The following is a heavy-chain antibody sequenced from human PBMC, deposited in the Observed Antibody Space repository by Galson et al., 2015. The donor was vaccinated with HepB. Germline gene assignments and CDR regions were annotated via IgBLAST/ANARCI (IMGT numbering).Heavy chain of an antibody. CDR3: AKDSSAYYFDISGYFWPPFDN. V-gene: IGHV3-30*18. CDR1: GFTFSSYG. CDR2: ISYDGSSK. Sequence: SLRLSCAASGFTFSSYGMHWVRQAPGKGLEWVALISYDGSSKYYGDSVKGRFSISRDNSKNTLFLQMNSLRAEDTAVYHCAKDSSAYYFDISGYFWPPFDNWGQGSLVTVSS. J-gene: IGHJ4*02. D-gene: IGHD3-22*01.